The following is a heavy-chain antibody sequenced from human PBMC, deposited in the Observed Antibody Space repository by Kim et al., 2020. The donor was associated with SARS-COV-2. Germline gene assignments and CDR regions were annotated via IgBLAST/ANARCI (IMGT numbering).Heavy chain of an antibody. CDR3: AAVPGGPGSPPLFHY. CDR1: GDSIISYY. Sequence: SETLSLTCTVSGDSIISYYWSWLRHPPGKGLEWIGYIYDSGVTNYNPSLRSRVTLSVDTSKNQFSLKLTSVTAADTAVYYCAAVPGGPGSPPLFHYWGQGSLITVSS. V-gene: IGHV4-59*03. CDR2: IYDSGVT. D-gene: IGHD2-15*01. J-gene: IGHJ4*02.